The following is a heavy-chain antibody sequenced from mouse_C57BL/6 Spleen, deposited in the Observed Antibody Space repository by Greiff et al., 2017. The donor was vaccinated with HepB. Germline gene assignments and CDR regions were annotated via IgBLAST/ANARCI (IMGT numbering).Heavy chain of an antibody. V-gene: IGHV1-20*01. CDR2: INPYNGDT. CDR3: ASSIYDGYLYYFDY. Sequence: VQLQQSGPELVKPGDSVKISCKASGYSFTGYFMNWVMQSHGKSLEWIGRINPYNGDTFYNQKFKGKATLTVDKSSSTAHMELRSLTSEDSAVYYCASSIYDGYLYYFDYWGQGTTLTVSS. CDR1: GYSFTGYF. J-gene: IGHJ2*01. D-gene: IGHD2-3*01.